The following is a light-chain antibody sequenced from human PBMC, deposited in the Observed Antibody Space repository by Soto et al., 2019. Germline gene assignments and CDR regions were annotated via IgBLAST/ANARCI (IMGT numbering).Light chain of an antibody. CDR2: GAS. V-gene: IGKV3-20*01. Sequence: EIVLTQSPGTLSLSPGERATLSCRASQSVSSSFLAWYQQKPGQAPRLLIYGASSRATSIPDRFSGSGSGTDFTLTISRLEPEDFAVYYCQQYGFYPPWTVGQGTKVEIK. J-gene: IGKJ1*01. CDR1: QSVSSSF. CDR3: QQYGFYPPWT.